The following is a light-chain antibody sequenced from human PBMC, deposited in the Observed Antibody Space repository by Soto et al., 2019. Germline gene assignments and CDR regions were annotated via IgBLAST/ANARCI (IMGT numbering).Light chain of an antibody. CDR1: SSNIGNNY. J-gene: IGLJ2*01. V-gene: IGLV1-51*01. CDR2: VNN. CDR3: ATWDGSLPAEV. Sequence: QTVLTQPPSVSAAPGQKVTISCTGSSSNIGNNYVSWYQQLPGTAPKLLIYVNNKRPSGIPDRFSGSKSGTSGTLDITGLQTGDEADYYCATWDGSLPAEVFGGGTMLTVL.